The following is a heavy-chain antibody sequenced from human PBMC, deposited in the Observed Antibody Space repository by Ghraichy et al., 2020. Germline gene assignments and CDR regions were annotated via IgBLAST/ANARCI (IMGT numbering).Heavy chain of an antibody. CDR3: AKAYYGDYPLGYFDY. CDR1: GFTFSSYA. V-gene: IGHV3-23*01. D-gene: IGHD4-17*01. Sequence: GESLNISCAASGFTFSSYAMSWVRQAPGKGLEWVSAISGSGGSTYYADSVKGRFTISRDNSKNTLYLQMNSLRAEDTAVYYCAKAYYGDYPLGYFDYWGQGTLVTVSS. J-gene: IGHJ4*02. CDR2: ISGSGGST.